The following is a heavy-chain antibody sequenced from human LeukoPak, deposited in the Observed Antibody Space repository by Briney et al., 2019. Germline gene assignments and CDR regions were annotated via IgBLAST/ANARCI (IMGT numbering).Heavy chain of an antibody. CDR3: ARGGDYGDLRYFDY. J-gene: IGHJ4*02. Sequence: LETLSLTCTVSGGSINNYYWSWIRQSPGKGLEWIGYIYYRGSTNYNPSLKSRVTFSVDTSKNQFSLKLNSVTAADTAVYYCARGGDYGDLRYFDYWGQGTLVTVSS. CDR1: GGSINNYY. V-gene: IGHV4-59*01. D-gene: IGHD4-17*01. CDR2: IYYRGST.